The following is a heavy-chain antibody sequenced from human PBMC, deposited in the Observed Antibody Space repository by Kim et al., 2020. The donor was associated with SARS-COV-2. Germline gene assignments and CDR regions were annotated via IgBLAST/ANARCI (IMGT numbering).Heavy chain of an antibody. V-gene: IGHV4-34*01. CDR3: ARGLVLLWFGASRDAFDI. CDR1: GGSFSGYY. D-gene: IGHD3-10*01. Sequence: SETLSLTCAVYGGSFSGYYWSWIRQPPGKGLEWIGEINHSGSTNYNPSLKSRVTISVDTSKNQFSLKLSSVTAADTAVYYCARGLVLLWFGASRDAFDIWGQGTMVTVSS. J-gene: IGHJ3*02. CDR2: INHSGST.